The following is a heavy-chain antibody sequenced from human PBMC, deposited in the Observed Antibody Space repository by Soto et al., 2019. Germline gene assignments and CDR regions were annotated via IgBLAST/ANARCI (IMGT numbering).Heavy chain of an antibody. D-gene: IGHD3-3*01. J-gene: IGHJ6*02. V-gene: IGHV4-59*01. Sequence: SETLSLRCTVSGGSISSYYWSWIRQPPGKGLEWIGYIYYSGSTNYNLSLKSRVTISVDTSKNQFSLKLSSVTAADTAVYYCARTYYDFWSGYYGPEHYYYGRDVWGQGTTVTVS. CDR3: ARTYYDFWSGYYGPEHYYYGRDV. CDR2: IYYSGST. CDR1: GGSISSYY.